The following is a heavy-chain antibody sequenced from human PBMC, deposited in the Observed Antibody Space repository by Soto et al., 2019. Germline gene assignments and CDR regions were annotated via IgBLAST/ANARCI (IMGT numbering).Heavy chain of an antibody. CDR2: IVPIVDTS. D-gene: IGHD5-12*01. Sequence: QVQLVQSGAEVRQPASSVKVSCKTSGGTFSSYAISWVRQAPGQGLEWMVGIVPIVDTSTYAQKFQGRVTITADESTSTAYMELNSLRSDDPAIYYSVRVVAIPGYPDNWGQGTLVTVSS. V-gene: IGHV1-69*12. CDR1: GGTFSSYA. J-gene: IGHJ4*02. CDR3: VRVVAIPGYPDN.